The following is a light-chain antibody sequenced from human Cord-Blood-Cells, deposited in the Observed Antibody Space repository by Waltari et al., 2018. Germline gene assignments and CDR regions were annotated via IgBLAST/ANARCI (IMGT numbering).Light chain of an antibody. Sequence: EIVFTKPPATLYLSPGERATLSCRASQRVRSYVAWYQHKPCQAPRLLIYDASNSATGIPARLSGSGARADFSLTISSLKPEDFAIYNCQQRSNWPRTFGQVTKVEIK. CDR3: QQRSNWPRT. J-gene: IGKJ1*01. CDR2: DAS. V-gene: IGKV3-11*01. CDR1: QRVRSY.